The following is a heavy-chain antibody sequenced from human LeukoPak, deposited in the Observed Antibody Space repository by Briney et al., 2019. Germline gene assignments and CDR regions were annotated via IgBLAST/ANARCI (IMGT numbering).Heavy chain of an antibody. D-gene: IGHD1-26*01. Sequence: PSETLSLTCTVSGGSISSSSYYWGWIRQPPGKGLEWIGNIFYSGTTYYNPSLNSRVTIPVDTSKNQFSLKMRSVTAADTAVYYCARVLRGGTYYFDYWGPGTLVTVSS. V-gene: IGHV4-39*01. CDR1: GGSISSSSYY. J-gene: IGHJ4*02. CDR3: ARVLRGGTYYFDY. CDR2: IFYSGTT.